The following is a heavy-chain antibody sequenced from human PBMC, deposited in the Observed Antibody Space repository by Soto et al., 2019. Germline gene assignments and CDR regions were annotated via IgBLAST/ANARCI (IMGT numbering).Heavy chain of an antibody. J-gene: IGHJ6*02. CDR3: SRCQYHQNIVLYTNRYDYGVDV. D-gene: IGHD2-15*01. Sequence: SETLSLTCGVYGGSLRGYYWTWIRQPPGAGLEWMGEVNHSGSTNYNPSLKSRGPISVDTAKNQFSLRLTSRTAADRGVYLCSRCQYHQNIVLYTNRYDYGVDVWGQGTTVTVSS. CDR2: VNHSGST. CDR1: GGSLRGYY. V-gene: IGHV4-34*01.